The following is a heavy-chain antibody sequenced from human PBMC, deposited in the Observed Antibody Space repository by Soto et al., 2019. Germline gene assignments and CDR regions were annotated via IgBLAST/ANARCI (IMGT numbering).Heavy chain of an antibody. J-gene: IGHJ4*02. CDR2: IYYTGNT. V-gene: IGHV4-30-4*01. CDR1: GDSISSVYSY. D-gene: IGHD3-22*01. CDR3: TRDRGLGDHGGYFH. Sequence: QVQLQESGPGLVKPSQTLSLTCNVSGDSISSVYSYWSWIRQPPGKGLEWIGYIYYTGNTYYNPSLESRVTISRDTSKTQFSLRVHSVTAADTAVYFCTRDRGLGDHGGYFHWGQGALVTVSS.